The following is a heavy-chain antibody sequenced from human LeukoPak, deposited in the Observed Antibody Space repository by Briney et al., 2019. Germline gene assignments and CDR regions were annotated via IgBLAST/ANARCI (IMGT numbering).Heavy chain of an antibody. CDR1: GYTLTFYH. J-gene: IGHJ4*02. CDR3: ARGERSGSFDY. Sequence: ASVKVSCKASGYTLTFYHMHWARQAPGQGLEWMGIINPSGGSPDYAQKFQGRVTMTTDTSTSTAYMELSSLRSEDTAVYYCARGERSGSFDYWGQGTLVTVSS. CDR2: INPSGGSP. D-gene: IGHD1-1*01. V-gene: IGHV1-46*01.